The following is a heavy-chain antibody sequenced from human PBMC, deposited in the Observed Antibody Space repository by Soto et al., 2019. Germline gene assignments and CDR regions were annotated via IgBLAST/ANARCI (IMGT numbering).Heavy chain of an antibody. D-gene: IGHD5-18*01. CDR2: IYYSGST. J-gene: IGHJ4*02. V-gene: IGHV4-39*01. CDR1: GGSISSSSYY. CDR3: ARHQGRGYSYGHRLERLIHFDY. Sequence: QLQLQESGPGLVKPSETLSLTCTVSGGSISSSSYYWGWIRQPPGKGLEWIGSIYYSGSTYYNPSLKSRVTISVDTSKNQFSLKLSSVTAADTAVYYCARHQGRGYSYGHRLERLIHFDYWGQGTLVTVSS.